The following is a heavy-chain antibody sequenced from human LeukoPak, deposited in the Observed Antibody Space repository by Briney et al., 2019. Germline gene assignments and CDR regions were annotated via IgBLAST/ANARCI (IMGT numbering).Heavy chain of an antibody. CDR1: GFTFSNAW. Sequence: GGSPRLSCAASGFTFSNAWMSWVRQAPGKGLEWVSVIYSGGSTYYADSVKGRFTISRDNSKNTLYLQMNSLRAEDTAVYYCARDHCSSTSCYVAFDIWGQGTMVTVSS. D-gene: IGHD2-2*01. CDR3: ARDHCSSTSCYVAFDI. CDR2: IYSGGST. J-gene: IGHJ3*02. V-gene: IGHV3-53*01.